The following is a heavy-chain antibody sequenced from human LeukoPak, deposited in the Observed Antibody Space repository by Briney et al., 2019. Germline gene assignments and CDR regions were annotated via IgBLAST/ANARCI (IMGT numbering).Heavy chain of an antibody. D-gene: IGHD3-3*01. Sequence: SETLSLTCAVYGGSFSGYYWSWIRQPPGKGLEWIGEINHSGSTNYNPSLKSRVTISVDASKNQFSLKLSSVTAADRAVYYCARVPRGYDFWSSQRGGNWFDPWGQGTLVTVSS. CDR3: ARVPRGYDFWSSQRGGNWFDP. V-gene: IGHV4-34*01. CDR2: INHSGST. CDR1: GGSFSGYY. J-gene: IGHJ5*02.